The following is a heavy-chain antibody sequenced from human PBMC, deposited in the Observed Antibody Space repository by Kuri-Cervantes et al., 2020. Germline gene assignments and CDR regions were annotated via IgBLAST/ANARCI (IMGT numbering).Heavy chain of an antibody. CDR3: ARLGGNWAGDY. V-gene: IGHV4-38-2*02. J-gene: IGHJ4*02. CDR2: IYQSGTT. CDR1: GSSISSGYY. D-gene: IGHD7-27*01. Sequence: ESLKISCSVSGSSISSGYYWGWIRQPPGKGLECIGTIYQSGTTYYNASLKSRVTISVDMSKNHFSLRLSSVTAADTAVYYCARLGGNWAGDYWGQGTLVTVSS.